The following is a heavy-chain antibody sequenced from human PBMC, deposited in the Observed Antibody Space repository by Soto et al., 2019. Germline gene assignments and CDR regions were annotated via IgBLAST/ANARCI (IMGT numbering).Heavy chain of an antibody. J-gene: IGHJ4*02. CDR2: MYYSGSP. CDR3: ARHRSGWEYYFDY. D-gene: IGHD6-19*01. V-gene: IGHV4-59*08. CDR1: GGSITSYH. Sequence: SETLSLTCIVSGGSITSYHWGWIRQSPGKGLEWIGYMYYSGSPNYNPSLESRVTISVDTSKNQLSLKLSSVTAADTAVYYCARHRSGWEYYFDYWGQGTLVTVSS.